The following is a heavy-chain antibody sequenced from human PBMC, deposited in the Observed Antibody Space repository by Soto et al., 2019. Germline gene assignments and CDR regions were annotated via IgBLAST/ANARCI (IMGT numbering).Heavy chain of an antibody. CDR1: GGSVSSGSYY. CDR3: ARAINFDFWSDSESGYYFDY. V-gene: IGHV4-61*01. D-gene: IGHD3-3*01. J-gene: IGHJ4*02. Sequence: SETLSLTCTVSGGSVSSGSYYWSWLRQPPGKGLEWIAYMSYSGTTNYNPSLKSRVSISVDTSKNQFSLKLSSLTAADTAVYYCARAINFDFWSDSESGYYFDYWGQGTLVTVSS. CDR2: MSYSGTT.